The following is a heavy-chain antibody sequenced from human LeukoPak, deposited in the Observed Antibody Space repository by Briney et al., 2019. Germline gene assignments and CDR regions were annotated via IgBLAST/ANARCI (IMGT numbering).Heavy chain of an antibody. CDR3: ARDPVEWEQLLDY. Sequence: PSETLSLTCTVSGGSISSYYWSWIRQPPGKGLEWIGYIYYSGSTNYNPSLKSRVTISVDTSKNQFSLKLSSVTAADTAVYYCARDPVEWEQLLDYWGQGTLVTVSS. CDR1: GGSISSYY. J-gene: IGHJ4*02. V-gene: IGHV4-59*01. CDR2: IYYSGST. D-gene: IGHD1-26*01.